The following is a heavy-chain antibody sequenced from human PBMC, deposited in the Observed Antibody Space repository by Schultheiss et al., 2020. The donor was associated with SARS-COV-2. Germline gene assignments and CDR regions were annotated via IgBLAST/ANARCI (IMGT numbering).Heavy chain of an antibody. Sequence: GGSLRLSCVASGFTFSSYSMNWVRQAPGKGLEWVSSISGSSSSIYYADSVKGRFTISRDNAKNSLYLQMNSLRAEDTAVYYCAREGVATIIYYYYYGMDVWDQGTTVTVSS. CDR2: ISGSSSSI. CDR1: GFTFSSYS. D-gene: IGHD5-12*01. V-gene: IGHV3-21*01. CDR3: AREGVATIIYYYYYGMDV. J-gene: IGHJ6*02.